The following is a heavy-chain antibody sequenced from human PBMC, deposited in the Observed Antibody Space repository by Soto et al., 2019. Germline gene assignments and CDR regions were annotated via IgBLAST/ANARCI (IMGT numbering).Heavy chain of an antibody. CDR1: GGSFSGYY. Sequence: SETLSLTCAVYGGSFSGYYWSWIRQPPGKGLEWIGEINHSGSTNYNPSLKSRVTISVDTSKNQFSLKLSSVTAADTAVYYCARGSRYYDSSGYYSSPSLDYWGQGTLVTVSS. J-gene: IGHJ4*02. CDR3: ARGSRYYDSSGYYSSPSLDY. V-gene: IGHV4-34*01. CDR2: INHSGST. D-gene: IGHD3-22*01.